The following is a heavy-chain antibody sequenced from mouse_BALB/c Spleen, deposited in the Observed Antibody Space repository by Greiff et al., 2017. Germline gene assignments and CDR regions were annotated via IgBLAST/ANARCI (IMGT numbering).Heavy chain of an antibody. CDR1: GFTFSSFG. CDR2: ISSGSSTI. Sequence: EVQLVESGGGLVQPGGSRKLSCAASGFTFSSFGMHWVRQAPEKGLEWVAYISSGSSTIYYADTVKGRFTISRDNPKNTLFLQMTSLRSEDTAMYYCASGDYERVAMDYWGQGTSVTVSS. CDR3: ASGDYERVAMDY. D-gene: IGHD2-4*01. J-gene: IGHJ4*01. V-gene: IGHV5-17*02.